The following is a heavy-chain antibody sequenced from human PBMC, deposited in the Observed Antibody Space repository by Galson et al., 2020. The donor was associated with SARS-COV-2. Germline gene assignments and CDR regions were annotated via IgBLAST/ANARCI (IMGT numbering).Heavy chain of an antibody. CDR3: ARDEKFTVTNSFPHYTDV. J-gene: IGHJ6*03. V-gene: IGHV4-31*11. D-gene: IGHD4-4*01. CDR1: GDSISSRGYY. Sequence: TLSLTCAVSGDSISSRGYYWTWILQHPGKGLEWIGYIYHSGSTYYNPSLKSRVTITMDTSQNQFSLKPTSVTAADTAVYYCARDEKFTVTNSFPHYTDVWGNGTTVSVSS. CDR2: IYHSGST.